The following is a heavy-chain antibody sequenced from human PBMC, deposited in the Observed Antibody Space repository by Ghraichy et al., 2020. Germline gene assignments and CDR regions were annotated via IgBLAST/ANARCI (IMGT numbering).Heavy chain of an antibody. V-gene: IGHV4-59*01. CDR2: IYYSGST. J-gene: IGHJ6*02. CDR1: GGSISSYY. CDR3: ARAIGYCSSTSCYAHDYYYYGMDV. Sequence: SQTLSLTCTVSGGSISSYYWSWIRQPPGKGLEWIGYIYYSGSTNYNPSLKSRVTISVDTSKNQFSLKLSSVTAADTAVYYCARAIGYCSSTSCYAHDYYYYGMDVWGQVTTVTVSS. D-gene: IGHD2-2*01.